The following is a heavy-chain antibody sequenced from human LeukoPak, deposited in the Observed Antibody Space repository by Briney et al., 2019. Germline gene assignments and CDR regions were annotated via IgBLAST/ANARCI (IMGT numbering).Heavy chain of an antibody. D-gene: IGHD2/OR15-2a*01. V-gene: IGHV3-48*03. CDR2: IASGGGANR. J-gene: IGHJ6*02. CDR3: ARIGTTTRGPAGLDV. CDR1: GFTFSSYA. Sequence: GRSLRLSCAASGFTFSSYAMHWVRQAPGKGLEWVSYIASGGGANRFYSESVKGRFTISRDNAKNSLYLHMNSLRAEDTGVYYCARIGTTTRGPAGLDVWGQGTTVTVSS.